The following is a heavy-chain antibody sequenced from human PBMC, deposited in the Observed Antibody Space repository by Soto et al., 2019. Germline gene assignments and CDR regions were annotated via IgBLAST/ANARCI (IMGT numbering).Heavy chain of an antibody. CDR3: ARDYGLYCIVGDHLDY. Sequence: QVQLVESGGGVVQPGRSLRLSCAASGFTFSSYAMHWVRQAPGKGLEWVAVISYDGSNKYYADSVKGRFTISRDNSKNTLYLQMNSLRAEDTAVYYCARDYGLYCIVGDHLDYWGQGTLVTVSS. CDR2: ISYDGSNK. D-gene: IGHD1-26*01. J-gene: IGHJ4*02. V-gene: IGHV3-30-3*01. CDR1: GFTFSSYA.